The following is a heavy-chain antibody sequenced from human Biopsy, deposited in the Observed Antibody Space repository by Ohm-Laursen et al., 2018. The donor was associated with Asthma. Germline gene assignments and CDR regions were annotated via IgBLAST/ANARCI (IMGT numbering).Heavy chain of an antibody. CDR3: AKEVFPGWELRRGPDS. J-gene: IGHJ4*02. V-gene: IGHV3-30*18. CDR2: ISYDGRET. D-gene: IGHD1-26*01. CDR1: VLTFSSYG. Sequence: SLRLSCAASVLTFSSYGMVWVRLAPGKGPEWVALISYDGRETGYVDSVKGRFTISRDNFRNTVHLQMSSLRPEDSAVYFCAKEVFPGWELRRGPDSWGQGTLVTVSS.